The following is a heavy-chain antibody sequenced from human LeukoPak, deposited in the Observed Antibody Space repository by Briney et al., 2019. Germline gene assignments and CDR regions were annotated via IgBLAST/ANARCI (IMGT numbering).Heavy chain of an antibody. D-gene: IGHD1-20*01. Sequence: PSETLSLTCTVSGGSISSYYWSWIRQPPGKGLEWIGYIYYSGSTNYNPSLKSRVTISVDTSKNQFSLKLSSVTAADTAVYYCARALYNWNDDDSTYFDYWGQGTLVTVSS. CDR1: GGSISSYY. V-gene: IGHV4-59*01. CDR2: IYYSGST. CDR3: ARALYNWNDDDSTYFDY. J-gene: IGHJ4*02.